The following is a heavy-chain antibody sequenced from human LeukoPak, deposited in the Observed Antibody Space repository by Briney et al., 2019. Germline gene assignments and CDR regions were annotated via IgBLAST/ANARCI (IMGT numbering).Heavy chain of an antibody. CDR3: AGYPRGYSYGRRPYYGMDV. CDR2: INHSGST. J-gene: IGHJ6*02. CDR1: GGSFSGYY. V-gene: IGHV4-34*01. D-gene: IGHD5-18*01. Sequence: SETLSLTCAVYGGSFSGYYWSWIRQPPGKGLEWIGEINHSGSTNYNPSLKSRVTISVDTSKNQSSLKLSSVTAADTAVYYCAGYPRGYSYGRRPYYGMDVWGQGTTVTVSS.